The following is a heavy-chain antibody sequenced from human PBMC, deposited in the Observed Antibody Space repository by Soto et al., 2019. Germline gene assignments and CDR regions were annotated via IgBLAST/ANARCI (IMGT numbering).Heavy chain of an antibody. V-gene: IGHV4-59*08. Sequence: QVQLQESGPGLVKPSETLSLTCTVSGSSFSSYYWSWIRQPPEKGLDWIGYISYIGSTNYNPSLKSRVTISVDTSKNQFSLKMTSVTAADTAVYYCARHVCSSTWDAFDIWGQGTMVTVSS. J-gene: IGHJ3*02. D-gene: IGHD6-13*01. CDR1: GSSFSSYY. CDR2: ISYIGST. CDR3: ARHVCSSTWDAFDI.